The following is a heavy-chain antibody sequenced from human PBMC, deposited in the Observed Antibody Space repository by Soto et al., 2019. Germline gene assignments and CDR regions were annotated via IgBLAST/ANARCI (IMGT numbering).Heavy chain of an antibody. D-gene: IGHD5-18*01. CDR3: ARDGGYSYGRIYYYGMDV. CDR1: GFTFSSYG. CDR2: IWYDGSNK. J-gene: IGHJ6*02. Sequence: GGSLRLSCAASGFTFSSYGMHWVRQAPGKGLEWVAVIWYDGSNKYYADSVKGRFTISRDNSKNTLYLQMNSLRAEDTAVYYCARDGGYSYGRIYYYGMDVWGQGTTVTVSS. V-gene: IGHV3-33*01.